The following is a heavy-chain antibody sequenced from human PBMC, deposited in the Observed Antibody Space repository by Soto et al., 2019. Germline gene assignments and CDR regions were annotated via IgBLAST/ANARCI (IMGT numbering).Heavy chain of an antibody. CDR2: IYHSGST. CDR1: GGSISSGGYS. Sequence: PSETLSLTCAVSGGSISSGGYSWSWIRQPPGKGLEWIGYIYHSGSTYYNPSLKSRVTISVDRSKNQFSLKLSSVTAADTAVYYCARGVKGSSWYWSDPWGQGTLVTVSS. D-gene: IGHD6-13*01. J-gene: IGHJ5*02. CDR3: ARGVKGSSWYWSDP. V-gene: IGHV4-30-2*01.